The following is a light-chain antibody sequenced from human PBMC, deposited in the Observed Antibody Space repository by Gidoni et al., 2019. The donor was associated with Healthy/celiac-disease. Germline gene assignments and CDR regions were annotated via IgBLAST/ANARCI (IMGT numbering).Light chain of an antibody. V-gene: IGKV3-11*01. J-gene: IGKJ4*01. CDR3: QQRSNWT. CDR2: DAS. Sequence: QSPATLSLSPGERATLSCRASQSVSSYLAWYQQKPGQAPRLLIYDASNRATGIPARFSGSGSGTDFTLTISSLEPEDFAVYYCQQRSNWTFGGGTKVEIK. CDR1: QSVSSY.